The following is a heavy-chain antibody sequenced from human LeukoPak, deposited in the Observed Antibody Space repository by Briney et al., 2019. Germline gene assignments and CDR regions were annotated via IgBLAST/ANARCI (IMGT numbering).Heavy chain of an antibody. CDR1: GFSFVDHA. V-gene: IGHV3-23*01. Sequence: GGSLRLSCVASGFSFVDHAMNWVRQAPGGRLQWVSSIVGTGGRGSIYYADSVKGRFTISRDNSKNTLYLQMNSLRAEDTAVYYCARDQGDGYRGNAFDIWGQGTMVTVSS. J-gene: IGHJ3*02. CDR2: IVGTGGRGSI. D-gene: IGHD5-24*01. CDR3: ARDQGDGYRGNAFDI.